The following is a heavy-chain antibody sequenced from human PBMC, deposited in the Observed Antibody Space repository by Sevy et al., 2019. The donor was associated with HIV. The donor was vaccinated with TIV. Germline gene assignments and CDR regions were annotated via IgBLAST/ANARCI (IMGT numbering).Heavy chain of an antibody. D-gene: IGHD3-22*01. J-gene: IGHJ4*02. CDR1: GYTLTQLS. CDR2: FDPEDGET. CDR3: ATTKDYYDSSGSPFDY. V-gene: IGHV1-24*01. Sequence: SVKVSCKVSGYTLTQLSMHWVRQAPGKGFEWMGSFDPEDGETLYAQKFQGRVTMTEDTSTDTAYMELRSLRSEDTAVYYCATTKDYYDSSGSPFDYWGQGTLVTVSS.